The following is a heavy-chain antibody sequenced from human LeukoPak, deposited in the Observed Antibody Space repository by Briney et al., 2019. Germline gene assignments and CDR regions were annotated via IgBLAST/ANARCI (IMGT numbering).Heavy chain of an antibody. Sequence: ASVKVSCKGSGFTFTNYGISWVGQAPGQGLEWMGWISNYNAKTNSAQQFQGRVTMTTDSSTSTVFMELRSLRSDDTAVYYCARYATDYYDSSAYDPLFVYWGQGTLVTVSS. V-gene: IGHV1-18*04. CDR2: ISNYNAKT. CDR3: ARYATDYYDSSAYDPLFVY. J-gene: IGHJ4*02. CDR1: GFTFTNYG. D-gene: IGHD3-22*01.